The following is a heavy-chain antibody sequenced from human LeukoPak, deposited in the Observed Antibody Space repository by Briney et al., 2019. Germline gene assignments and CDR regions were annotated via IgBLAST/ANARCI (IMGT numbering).Heavy chain of an antibody. CDR1: GFTVSSNY. D-gene: IGHD6-19*01. Sequence: GGSLRLSCAASGFTVSSNYMSWVRQAPGKGLEWVSVIYSGGSTYNAASVKGRFTISRANSKNTLYLQMNSLRAEDTAGYYCATCIAVAPGAFDIWGQGTMVTVSS. CDR3: ATCIAVAPGAFDI. CDR2: IYSGGST. J-gene: IGHJ3*02. V-gene: IGHV3-66*01.